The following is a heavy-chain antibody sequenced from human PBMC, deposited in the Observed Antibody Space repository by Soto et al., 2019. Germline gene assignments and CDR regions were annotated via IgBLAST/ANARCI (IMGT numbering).Heavy chain of an antibody. V-gene: IGHV3-53*02. CDR1: GFTVSSNY. Sequence: EVQLVETGGGLIQPGGSLRLSCAASGFTVSSNYMSWVRQAPGKGLEWVSVIYSGGSTYYADSVKGRFTISRDNSKNTLYLQMNSLRAEDTAVYYCARDLSGRAFDYWGQGTLVTVSS. CDR2: IYSGGST. CDR3: ARDLSGRAFDY. D-gene: IGHD1-26*01. J-gene: IGHJ4*02.